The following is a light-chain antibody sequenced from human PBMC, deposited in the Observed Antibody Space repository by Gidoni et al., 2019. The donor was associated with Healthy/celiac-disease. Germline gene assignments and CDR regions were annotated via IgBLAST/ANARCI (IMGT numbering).Light chain of an antibody. CDR3: QQYSSYSPWT. J-gene: IGKJ1*01. CDR1: QSISSW. V-gene: IGKV1-5*03. Sequence: DIQMTQSPSTLSASVGDRVTITCRASQSISSWLDWYQQKPGKAPKLLIYKASSLESGVPSRFSGSGSGTEFTRTISSLQPDDFATYYCQQYSSYSPWTFSQGTKVEI. CDR2: KAS.